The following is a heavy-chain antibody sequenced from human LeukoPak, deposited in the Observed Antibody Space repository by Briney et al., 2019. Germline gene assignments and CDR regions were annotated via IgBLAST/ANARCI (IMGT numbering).Heavy chain of an antibody. CDR1: GGSISSSSYY. CDR2: IYYSGST. V-gene: IGHV4-39*01. D-gene: IGHD3-10*01. CDR3: ASPAVPYGSGSYPFDY. Sequence: SETLSLTCTVSGGSISSSSYYWGWIRQPPGKGLEWIGSIYYSGSTYYNPSLKSRVTISVDTSKNQFSLKLSSVTAADTAVYYCASPAVPYGSGSYPFDYWGQGTLVTVSS. J-gene: IGHJ4*02.